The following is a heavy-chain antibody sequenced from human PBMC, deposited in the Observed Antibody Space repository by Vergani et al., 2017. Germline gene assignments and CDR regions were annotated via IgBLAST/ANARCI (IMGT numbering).Heavy chain of an antibody. V-gene: IGHV4-30-2*01. CDR3: ARVMYRDEASTGYRLEGMDI. D-gene: IGHD3-9*01. Sequence: QLQLQESGPGLVEPSETLSLTCAVSGGSISSGGYSWSWIRQPPGKGLEWIGYIYHSGSTYYNPSLKSRVTISVDRSKNQFSLKLSSVTAADTAVYFCARVMYRDEASTGYRLEGMDIWGQGTTVTISS. J-gene: IGHJ6*02. CDR2: IYHSGST. CDR1: GGSISSGGYS.